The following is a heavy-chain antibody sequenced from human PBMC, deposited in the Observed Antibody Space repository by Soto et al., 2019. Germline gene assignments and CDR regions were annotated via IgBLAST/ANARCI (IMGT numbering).Heavy chain of an antibody. J-gene: IGHJ4*02. D-gene: IGHD3-22*01. Sequence: SVEVSCKASGGTFGSYASSWVRQAPGQGLEWMGGIIPIFGTANYAQKFQGRVTITADESTSTAYMELSSLRSEDTAVYYCARDGYYYDSSGYLSYWGQGTLVTVSS. CDR3: ARDGYYYDSSGYLSY. CDR2: IIPIFGTA. CDR1: GGTFGSYA. V-gene: IGHV1-69*13.